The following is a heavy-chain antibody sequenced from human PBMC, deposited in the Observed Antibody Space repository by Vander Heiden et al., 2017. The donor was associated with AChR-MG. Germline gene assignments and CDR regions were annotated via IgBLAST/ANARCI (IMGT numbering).Heavy chain of an antibody. Sequence: EVQLLESGGGLVQPGGSLRLSCAASGFTFSSYAMSWVRQAPGKGLEWVSAISGSGGSTYYADSVKGRFTISRDNSKNTLYLQMNSLRAEDTAVYYCAKDHVLYYYGSGSYYDYWGQGTLVTVSS. CDR2: ISGSGGST. CDR3: AKDHVLYYYGSGSYYDY. CDR1: GFTFSSYA. J-gene: IGHJ4*02. V-gene: IGHV3-23*01. D-gene: IGHD3-10*01.